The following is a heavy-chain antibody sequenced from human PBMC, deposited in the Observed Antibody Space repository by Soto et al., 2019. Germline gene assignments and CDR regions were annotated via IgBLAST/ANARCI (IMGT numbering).Heavy chain of an antibody. CDR2: IYHSGST. D-gene: IGHD1-26*01. Sequence: SETLSLTCAVSGGSISSSNWWSWVRQPPGKGLEWIGEIYHSGSTNYNPSLKSRVTISVDKSKNQFSLKLSSVTAADTAVYYCARVLVGASNYYYGMDVWGQGTTVTVSS. CDR3: ARVLVGASNYYYGMDV. J-gene: IGHJ6*02. V-gene: IGHV4-4*02. CDR1: GGSISSSNW.